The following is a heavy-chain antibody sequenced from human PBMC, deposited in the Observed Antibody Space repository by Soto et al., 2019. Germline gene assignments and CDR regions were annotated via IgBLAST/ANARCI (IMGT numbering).Heavy chain of an antibody. CDR1: GFTFRSFT. J-gene: IGHJ5*02. D-gene: IGHD6-13*01. CDR3: TRDASRDSSARGWFDP. CDR2: ISSNSAYI. V-gene: IGHV3-21*01. Sequence: LRLSCSASGFTFRSFTMNWVRQAPGKGLEWVSTISSNSAYIYYTDALRGRFTISRDNAKNSLHLQMNSLRAEDTAVYYCTRDASRDSSARGWFDPWGPGTLVTVSS.